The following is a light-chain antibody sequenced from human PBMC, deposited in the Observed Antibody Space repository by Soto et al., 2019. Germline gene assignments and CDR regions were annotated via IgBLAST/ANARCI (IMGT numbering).Light chain of an antibody. V-gene: IGKV1-5*01. Sequence: MQMTQSPSTLSASVGDSVTITCRASQNIRNWLAWYQQKPGKAPNRLIYDASSLKSGVPSRFSGSGSGTEFTLTISSLQPDDFATYYCQQYSTYSTFGQGTRLEIK. J-gene: IGKJ5*01. CDR3: QQYSTYST. CDR2: DAS. CDR1: QNIRNW.